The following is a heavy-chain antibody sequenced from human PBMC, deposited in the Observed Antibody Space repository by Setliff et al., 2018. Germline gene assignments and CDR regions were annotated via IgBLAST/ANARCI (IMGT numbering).Heavy chain of an antibody. V-gene: IGHV4-34*01. CDR1: GMSFSEHY. D-gene: IGHD2-2*01. J-gene: IGHJ4*02. CDR3: ATCRYQVPYNY. Sequence: SSETLSLTCVVDGMSFSEHYWAWIRQSPGKGLEWIGEISHTGSTNYNPSLKSRVTISINTSKKQFSLMMNSVTAADTAVYYCATCRYQVPYNYWGQGTLVTVSS. CDR2: ISHTGST.